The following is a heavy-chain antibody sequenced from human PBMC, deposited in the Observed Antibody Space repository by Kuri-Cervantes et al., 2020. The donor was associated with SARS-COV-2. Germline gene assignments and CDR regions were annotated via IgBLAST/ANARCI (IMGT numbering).Heavy chain of an antibody. CDR1: GFTFSGSA. V-gene: IGHV3-73*01. CDR2: IRSKANSYAT. CDR3: TSLSTVAPFDY. J-gene: IGHJ4*02. Sequence: GGSLRLSCEASGFTFSGSAMHWVRQASGKGLEWVGRIRSKANSYATAYAASVKGRFTISRDDSKNTAYLQMNSLKTEDTAVYYCTSLSTVAPFDYWGQGTMVTVSS. D-gene: IGHD4-11*01.